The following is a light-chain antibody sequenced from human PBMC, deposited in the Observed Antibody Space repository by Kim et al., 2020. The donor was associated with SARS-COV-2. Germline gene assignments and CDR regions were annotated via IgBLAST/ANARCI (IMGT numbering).Light chain of an antibody. V-gene: IGKV3-15*01. CDR2: GAA. CDR3: HQYNNRPLWT. J-gene: IGKJ1*01. CDR1: QSVTSN. Sequence: EIVLTQSPATLSVSPGERATLSCRASQSVTSNFVWYQQKTSQDPPLLIYGAATNATSIPAKCSGGGCGTAYILLISSLLSKEYLVYYCHQYNNRPLWTFGQGTKVEIK.